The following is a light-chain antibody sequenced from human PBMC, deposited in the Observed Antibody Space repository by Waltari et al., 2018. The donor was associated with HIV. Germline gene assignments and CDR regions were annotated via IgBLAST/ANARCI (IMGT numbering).Light chain of an antibody. V-gene: IGLV3-10*01. J-gene: IGLJ2*01. CDR2: EDD. CDR1: ALAKKY. CDR3: YSTDSSGYHKV. Sequence: SYELTQPPSVSVSPGQAARITCSGAALAKKYAYWYQQKSGQAPVLVIYEDDKRPSGIPERFSASTSGTRATLTISGAQVEDEGDYYCYSTDSSGYHKVFGGGTKLTVL.